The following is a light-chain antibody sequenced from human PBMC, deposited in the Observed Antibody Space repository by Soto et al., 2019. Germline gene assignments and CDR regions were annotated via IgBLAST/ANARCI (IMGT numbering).Light chain of an antibody. CDR3: SSYTSSSTLEV. J-gene: IGLJ1*01. Sequence: QSVLTQPASVSGSPGQSITISCTGTSSDVGGYNYVSWYQQHPGKAPKLMIYEVSNRPSGVSNRFSGSRSGNKASLTISALQAEEEADYYCSSYTSSSTLEVFGTGTKV. CDR1: SSDVGGYNY. CDR2: EVS. V-gene: IGLV2-14*01.